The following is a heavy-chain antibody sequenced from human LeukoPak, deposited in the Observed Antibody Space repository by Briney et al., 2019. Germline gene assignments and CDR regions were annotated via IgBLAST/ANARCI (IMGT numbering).Heavy chain of an antibody. CDR2: IYYSGSN. Sequence: SETLSLTCTVSAGSISSHYCSWIRQPPGKGREWIGYIYYSGSNNYNTSFKSGVTISVDKSKKQFTLKLSSVTAAETAVYYWARHPLADAFDIWGQGTMVTVSS. CDR3: ARHPLADAFDI. J-gene: IGHJ3*02. CDR1: AGSISSHY. V-gene: IGHV4-59*08.